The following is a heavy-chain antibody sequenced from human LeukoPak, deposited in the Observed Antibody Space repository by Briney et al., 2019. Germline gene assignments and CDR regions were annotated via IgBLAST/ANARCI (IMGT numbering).Heavy chain of an antibody. CDR3: TRDQTPYY. J-gene: IGHJ4*02. CDR2: IRSEIYGGTP. V-gene: IGHV3-49*04. CDR1: GFTFGDYA. Sequence: PGGSLRLSCTASGFTFGDYAMTWARQAPGKGLEWVGFIRSEIYGGTPEYAASVKGRFTISRDDSKGIAYLQMNSLKTEDTALYYCTRDQTPYYWGQGTLVTVSS.